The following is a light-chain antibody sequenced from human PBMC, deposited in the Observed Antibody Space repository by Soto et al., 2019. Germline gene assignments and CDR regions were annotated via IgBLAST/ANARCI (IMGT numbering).Light chain of an antibody. CDR1: QGISNY. CDR2: AAS. Sequence: DIQMTQSPSSLSASVGDRVTITCRASQGISNYLAWYQQKPGKVPKLLVYAASTLQSGVPSRFSGSGSGTDLTLAISSLQPEDVATYYCQKYNSAPALTFGGGIKVEIK. V-gene: IGKV1-27*01. J-gene: IGKJ4*01. CDR3: QKYNSAPALT.